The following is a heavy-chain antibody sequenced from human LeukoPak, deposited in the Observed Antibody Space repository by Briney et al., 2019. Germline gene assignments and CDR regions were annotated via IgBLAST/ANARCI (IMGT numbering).Heavy chain of an antibody. Sequence: GGSLRLSCTASGFTFSTYWMTWVGQAPGKGREWVANINQDGSDKYYVDSVKGRFTISRENAKDSLFLQMNSLRAEDTAVYFCTRLGVGGYWGQGTLVTVSS. CDR2: INQDGSDK. V-gene: IGHV3-7*01. CDR3: TRLGVGGY. D-gene: IGHD3-16*01. CDR1: GFTFSTYW. J-gene: IGHJ4*02.